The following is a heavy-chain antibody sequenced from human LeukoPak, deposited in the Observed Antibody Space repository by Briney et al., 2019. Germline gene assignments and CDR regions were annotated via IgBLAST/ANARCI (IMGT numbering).Heavy chain of an antibody. CDR2: INHSGST. J-gene: IGHJ4*02. D-gene: IGHD3-22*01. CDR1: GASIRGYY. CDR3: ARGDDSSGYYPINDY. Sequence: PSETLPLTCTVSGASIRGYYWSWIRQPPGKGLEWIGYINHSGSTNYNPSLKSRVTISVDTSKNQFSLKLSSVTAADTAVYYCARGDDSSGYYPINDYWGQGTLVTVSS. V-gene: IGHV4-59*01.